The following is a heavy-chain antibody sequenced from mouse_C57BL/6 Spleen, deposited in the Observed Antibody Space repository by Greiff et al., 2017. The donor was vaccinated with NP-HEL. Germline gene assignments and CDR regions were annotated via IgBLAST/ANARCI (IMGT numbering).Heavy chain of an antibody. CDR2: IDPSDSYT. CDR1: GYTFTSYW. V-gene: IGHV1-50*01. Sequence: QVQLQQPGAELVKPGASVKLSCKASGYTFTSYWMQWVKQRPGQGLEWIGEIDPSDSYTNYNQKFKGKATLTVDTSSSTAYMQLSSLTSEDSAVYYCASSNNHYYAMDYWGQGTSVTVSS. J-gene: IGHJ4*01. CDR3: ASSNNHYYAMDY. D-gene: IGHD2-5*01.